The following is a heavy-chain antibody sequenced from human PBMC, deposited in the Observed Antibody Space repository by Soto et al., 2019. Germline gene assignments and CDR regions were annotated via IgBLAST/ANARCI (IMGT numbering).Heavy chain of an antibody. Sequence: ASVKVSCKASGDTFSTYGSSWVRQAPGQGLEWMGWIGAYNGNTDYAQKFQGRVTMTTDTSTSTGYMELRSLRFDDTAVYYCAYTGGSYDYYYYYGMDVWGQGTTVTVSS. CDR3: AYTGGSYDYYYYYGMDV. J-gene: IGHJ6*02. CDR2: IGAYNGNT. CDR1: GDTFSTYG. D-gene: IGHD3-10*01. V-gene: IGHV1-18*04.